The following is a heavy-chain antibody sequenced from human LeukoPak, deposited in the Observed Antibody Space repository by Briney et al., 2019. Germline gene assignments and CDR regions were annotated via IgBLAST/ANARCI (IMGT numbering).Heavy chain of an antibody. J-gene: IGHJ5*02. Sequence: GGSLRLSCAASGFTFSSYEMNWVRQAPGKGLEWVSYISSSGSTIYYADSVKGRFTISRDNAKNSLYLQMNSLRAEDTAVYYCAKDSRRITIFGVVTDNWFDPWGQGTLVTVSS. CDR2: ISSSGSTI. CDR3: AKDSRRITIFGVVTDNWFDP. D-gene: IGHD3-3*01. V-gene: IGHV3-48*03. CDR1: GFTFSSYE.